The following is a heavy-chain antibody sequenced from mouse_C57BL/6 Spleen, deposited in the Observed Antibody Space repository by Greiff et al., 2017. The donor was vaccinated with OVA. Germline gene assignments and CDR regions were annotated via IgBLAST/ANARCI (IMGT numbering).Heavy chain of an antibody. Sequence: EVQLVESGGGLVQPKGSLKLSCAASGFSFNTYAMNWVRQAPGKGLEWVARIRSKSNNYATYYADSVKDRFTISRDDSESMLYLQMNNLKTEDTAMYYCVRDSSGTRAYAMDYWGQGTSVTVSS. CDR3: VRDSSGTRAYAMDY. V-gene: IGHV10-1*01. D-gene: IGHD3-2*02. CDR2: IRSKSNNYAT. CDR1: GFSFNTYA. J-gene: IGHJ4*01.